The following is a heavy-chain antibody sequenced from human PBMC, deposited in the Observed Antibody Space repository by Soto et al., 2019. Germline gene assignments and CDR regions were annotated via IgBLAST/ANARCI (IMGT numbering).Heavy chain of an antibody. CDR2: IRSKAYGGTT. D-gene: IGHD5-12*01. Sequence: PGGSLRLSCTASGFTFGDYAMSWFRQAPGKGLEWVGFIRSKAYGGTTEYATSVKGRFTTSRDDSKSIAYLQMNSLKTEDTAVYYCTSEPDSGYDLEGGLFGFDYWGQGTLVT. V-gene: IGHV3-49*03. CDR3: TSEPDSGYDLEGGLFGFDY. J-gene: IGHJ4*02. CDR1: GFTFGDYA.